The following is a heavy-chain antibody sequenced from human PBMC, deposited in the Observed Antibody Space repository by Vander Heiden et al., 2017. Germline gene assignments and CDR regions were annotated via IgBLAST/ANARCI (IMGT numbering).Heavy chain of an antibody. CDR3: STTTVREDDYFAMEV. CDR1: GVPFRHAG. CDR2: IKRQIDGGAT. V-gene: IGHV3-15*01. D-gene: IGHD3-10*01. Sequence: EVQLVESGGGLVKPGGSLRLSCAGSGVPFRHAGMSWVRQAPGRGLEWVGRIKRQIDGGATGYAAPVKGRFIISRDDSKNTLYLQMNSLETDDTALYYCSTTTVREDDYFAMEVWGRGTTVTVSS. J-gene: IGHJ6*02.